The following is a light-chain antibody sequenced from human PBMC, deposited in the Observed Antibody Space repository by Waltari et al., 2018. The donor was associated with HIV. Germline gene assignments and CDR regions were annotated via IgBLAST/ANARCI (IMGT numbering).Light chain of an antibody. CDR3: CAYAGSTTYVI. CDR1: SSDVGGYNL. Sequence: QSALTQPASVSGSPGQSITISCTGTSSDVGGYNLVSWYQQHPGKAPKLMIYEVSKRPSEVCSRFPGSKSGNAASLTSSGLQAEDEADYYCCAYAGSTTYVIFGAGTKLTVL. CDR2: EVS. J-gene: IGLJ2*01. V-gene: IGLV2-23*02.